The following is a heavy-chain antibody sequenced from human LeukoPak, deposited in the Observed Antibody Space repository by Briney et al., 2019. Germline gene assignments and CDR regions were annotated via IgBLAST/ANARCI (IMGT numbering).Heavy chain of an antibody. CDR1: GGSFSGYY. CDR2: INHSGST. CDR3: AKDLGGLYYDSSE. V-gene: IGHV4-34*01. D-gene: IGHD3-22*01. Sequence: PSETLSLTCAVYGGSFSGYYWSWIRQPPGKGLEWIGEINHSGSTNYNPSLKSRVTMSVDTSKNQFSLKLSSVTAADTAVYYCAKDLGGLYYDSSEWGQGTLVTVSS. J-gene: IGHJ4*02.